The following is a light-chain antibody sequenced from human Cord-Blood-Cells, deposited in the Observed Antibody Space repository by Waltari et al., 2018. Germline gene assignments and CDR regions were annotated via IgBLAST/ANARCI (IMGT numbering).Light chain of an antibody. CDR2: GAS. V-gene: IGKV3D-15*01. CDR1: QSVRSN. CDR3: QQYNNWPPVKTPLT. Sequence: EIVMTQSPATLSVSPGARATLSCRASQSVRSNVAWYQQKPGQAPRLLIYGASTRATGIPARFSGSGSGTEFTLTISSLQSEDFAVYYCQQYNNWPPVKTPLTFGGGTKVEIK. J-gene: IGKJ4*01.